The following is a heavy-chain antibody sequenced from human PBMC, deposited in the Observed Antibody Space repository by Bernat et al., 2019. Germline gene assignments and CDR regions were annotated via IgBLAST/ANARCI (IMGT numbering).Heavy chain of an antibody. CDR1: GGTFSSYA. Sequence: QVQLVQSGAEVKKPGSSVKVSCKASGGTFSSYAISWVRQAPGQGLEWMGGIIPIFGTANYAQKFQGRVTITADKSTSTAYIELSSLRSEDTAVYYCAIDGAGYCSGGSCYGLYWGQGTLVTVSS. D-gene: IGHD2-15*01. CDR3: AIDGAGYCSGGSCYGLY. CDR2: IIPIFGTA. V-gene: IGHV1-69*06. J-gene: IGHJ4*02.